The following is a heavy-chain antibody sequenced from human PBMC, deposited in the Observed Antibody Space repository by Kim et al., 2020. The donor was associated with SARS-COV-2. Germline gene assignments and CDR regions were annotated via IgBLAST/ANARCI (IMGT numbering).Heavy chain of an antibody. D-gene: IGHD1-26*01. CDR1: EFPVSGNY. V-gene: IGHV3-66*02. Sequence: GGSLRLSCAASEFPVSGNYMYWVRQAPGKGLEWVSVLFSGGDPYYADSVKGRFIISRDDFRNMLFLQMSSLRTEDTATYYCARRMVGEPPYSYYGMDVWSQGTTVTVSS. CDR2: LFSGGDP. J-gene: IGHJ6*02. CDR3: ARRMVGEPPYSYYGMDV.